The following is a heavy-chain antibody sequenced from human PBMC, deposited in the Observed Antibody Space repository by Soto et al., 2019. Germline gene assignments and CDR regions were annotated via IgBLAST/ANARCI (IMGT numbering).Heavy chain of an antibody. CDR2: ISGSGGST. Sequence: GGSLRLSCAASGFTFSSYAMSWVRQAPGKGLEWVSAISGSGGSTYYADSVKGRFTISRDNSKNTLYLQMNSLRAEDTAVYYCALESYYDFWSGRPPVDYWGQGTLVTVSS. V-gene: IGHV3-23*01. CDR3: ALESYYDFWSGRPPVDY. CDR1: GFTFSSYA. J-gene: IGHJ4*02. D-gene: IGHD3-3*01.